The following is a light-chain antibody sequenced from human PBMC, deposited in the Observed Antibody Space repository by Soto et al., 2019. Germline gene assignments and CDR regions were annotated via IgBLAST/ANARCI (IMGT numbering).Light chain of an antibody. J-gene: IGLJ2*01. CDR2: EVS. V-gene: IGLV2-8*01. CDR1: SSDVGGYNY. CDR3: SSYAGSNNWGV. Sequence: QSVLTQPPSASGSPGQSVTISCTGTSSDVGGYNYVSWYQQHPGKAPKLMIYEVSKRPSGVPDRFSGSKSGNTASLTVSGLQAEDDADYYCSSYAGSNNWGVFGGGTKLTVL.